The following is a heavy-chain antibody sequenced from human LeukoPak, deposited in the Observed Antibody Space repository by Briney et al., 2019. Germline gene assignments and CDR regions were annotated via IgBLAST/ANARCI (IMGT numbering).Heavy chain of an antibody. V-gene: IGHV3-53*01. Sequence: PGGSLRLSFAASGITLSSNYMSWVRQAPGKGPEWVSVIYSGGNTYYADSVKGRFTISRDNSKNTLYLQMNSLRAEDTAVYYCARGWGYFDYWGQGTLVTVSS. J-gene: IGHJ4*02. D-gene: IGHD3-16*01. CDR3: ARGWGYFDY. CDR1: GITLSSNY. CDR2: IYSGGNT.